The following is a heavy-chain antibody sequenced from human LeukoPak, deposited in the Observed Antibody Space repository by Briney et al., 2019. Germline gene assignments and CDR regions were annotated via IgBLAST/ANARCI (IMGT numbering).Heavy chain of an antibody. CDR2: ISSSSSYI. J-gene: IGHJ4*02. D-gene: IGHD3-3*01. Sequence: GGSLRLSCAASGFTFSDYYMSWIRQAPGKGLEWVSYISSSSSYIYYADSVKGRFTISRDNSKNTLYLQMNSLRAEDTAVYYCARDFWSGSSDYWGQGTLVTVSS. CDR1: GFTFSDYY. CDR3: ARDFWSGSSDY. V-gene: IGHV3-11*05.